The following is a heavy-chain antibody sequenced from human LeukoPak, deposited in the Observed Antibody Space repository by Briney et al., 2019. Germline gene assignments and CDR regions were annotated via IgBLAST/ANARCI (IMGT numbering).Heavy chain of an antibody. J-gene: IGHJ4*02. CDR3: ARDRYYYGSGTIGDY. CDR2: IIPIFGTA. CDR1: GGTFSSFA. D-gene: IGHD3-10*01. Sequence: ASVKVSCKASGGTFSSFAISWVRQAPGQGLEWMGGIIPIFGTANYAQKFRGRVTITADKSTRTAYMELSSLRSEDTAVYYCARDRYYYGSGTIGDYWGQGTLVTVSS. V-gene: IGHV1-69*06.